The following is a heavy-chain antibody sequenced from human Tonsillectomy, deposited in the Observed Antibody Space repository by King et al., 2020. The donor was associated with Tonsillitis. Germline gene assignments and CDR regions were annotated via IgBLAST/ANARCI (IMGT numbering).Heavy chain of an antibody. J-gene: IGHJ6*03. CDR1: GFTFDDYA. CDR2: ISGDGGKT. D-gene: IGHD3-10*01. V-gene: IGHV3-43*02. CDR3: VKDDQFGQTGYYYMDV. Sequence: EVQLVESGGGVVQPGGSLRLSCATSGFTFDDYAMHWVRQAPGKGLEWVSLISGDGGKTFYTDSVKGRFTISRDNSKNSLYLQMNSLRTEDTAWYYCVKDDQFGQTGYYYMDVWGKGTTVTVSS.